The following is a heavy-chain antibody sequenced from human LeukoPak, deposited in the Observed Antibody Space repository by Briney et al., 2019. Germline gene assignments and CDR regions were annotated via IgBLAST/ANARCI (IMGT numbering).Heavy chain of an antibody. CDR2: ISWNSGSI. CDR3: ARGHGSGSYYSDYYYYYGMDV. D-gene: IGHD3-10*01. J-gene: IGHJ6*02. Sequence: GGSLRLSCAASGFTFDDYAVHWVRQAPGKGLEWVSGISWNSGSIGYADSVKGRFTISRDNAKNSLYLQMNSLRAEDTAVYYCARGHGSGSYYSDYYYYYGMDVWGQGTTVTVSS. V-gene: IGHV3-9*01. CDR1: GFTFDDYA.